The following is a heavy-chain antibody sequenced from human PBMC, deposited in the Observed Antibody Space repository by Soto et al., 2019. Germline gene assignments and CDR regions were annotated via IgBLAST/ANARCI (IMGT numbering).Heavy chain of an antibody. V-gene: IGHV1-69*12. CDR2: IIPIFGTA. Sequence: QVQLVQSGAEVKKPGSSVKVSCKASGGTFSSYAISWVRQAPGQGLEWMGGIIPIFGTANYAQKFQGRVTITADESTSTAYMELSSLRSEDTAVYYCARDSDYGDYEGNNWFDPWGQGTLVTVSS. J-gene: IGHJ5*02. CDR1: GGTFSSYA. CDR3: ARDSDYGDYEGNNWFDP. D-gene: IGHD4-17*01.